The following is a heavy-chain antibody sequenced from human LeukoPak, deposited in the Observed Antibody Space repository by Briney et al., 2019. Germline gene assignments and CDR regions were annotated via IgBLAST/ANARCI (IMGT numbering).Heavy chain of an antibody. CDR3: ARGVTGGWYGDFQH. D-gene: IGHD6-19*01. V-gene: IGHV4-59*01. CDR2: IYYSGST. Sequence: SESLSLTCTVSGGSINTYFWSWIRQPPGKGLEWIGYIYYSGSTNYNPSLKSRVTISVDTSKNQFSTKLSSVTAADTAVYYCARGVTGGWYGDFQHWGQGTLVTVSS. CDR1: GGSINTYF. J-gene: IGHJ1*01.